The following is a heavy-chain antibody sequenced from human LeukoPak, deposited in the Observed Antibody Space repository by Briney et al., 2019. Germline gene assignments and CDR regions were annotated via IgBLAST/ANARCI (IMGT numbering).Heavy chain of an antibody. CDR2: INPRSGGT. D-gene: IGHD2-2*01. J-gene: IGHJ4*02. V-gene: IGHV1-2*02. CDR3: ARGSGTSWFDY. CDR1: GYTFTANY. Sequence: AASVKVSCKASGYTFTANYMHWVRQAPGQGLEWMGWINPRSGGTNYGEKFRGRVTMTRDTSITTAYMELSSLRFDDTAVYYCARGSGTSWFDYWAQGTLVTVSS.